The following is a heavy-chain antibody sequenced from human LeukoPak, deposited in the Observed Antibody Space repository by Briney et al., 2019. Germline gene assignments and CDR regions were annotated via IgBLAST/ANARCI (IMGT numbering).Heavy chain of an antibody. CDR2: IYSGGST. J-gene: IGHJ4*02. V-gene: IGHV3-66*01. CDR1: GFTLSSNY. D-gene: IGHD3-22*01. CDR3: ARDLAAYYYDSSGYVFDY. Sequence: GGSLRLSCAASGFTLSSNYMSWVRQAPGKGLEWGSVIYSGGSTHYADSVKGRFTISRDNSKNTLYLQMNSLRAEDTAVYYCARDLAAYYYDSSGYVFDYWGQGTLVTVSS.